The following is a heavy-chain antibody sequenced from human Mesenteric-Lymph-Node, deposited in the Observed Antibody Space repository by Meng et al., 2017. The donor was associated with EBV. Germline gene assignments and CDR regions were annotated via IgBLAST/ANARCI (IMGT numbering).Heavy chain of an antibody. CDR3: AMQRGSSGGDY. D-gene: IGHD2-15*01. J-gene: IGHJ4*02. V-gene: IGHV5-51*03. CDR2: IYPGGTDT. CDR1: ASTVNNYW. Sequence: EAKQKRPWESLTCSCTGSASTVNNYWCGWVRHRPGKGRVWMVVIYPGGTDTRYSPSCQGTITSAASNTISTTELQWISLKATDTYYYSCAMQRGSSGGDYWGQGTLVTVSS.